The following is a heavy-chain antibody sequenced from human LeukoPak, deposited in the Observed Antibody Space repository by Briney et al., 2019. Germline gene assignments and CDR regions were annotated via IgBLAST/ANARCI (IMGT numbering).Heavy chain of an antibody. CDR3: ARARMIVKGFDP. J-gene: IGHJ5*02. D-gene: IGHD3-22*01. V-gene: IGHV1-46*01. Sequence: ASVMVSCKASGYTFTSYYMHWVRQAPGQGLEWMGIINPSGGSTSYAQKFQGRVTMTRDTSTSTVYMELSSLRSEDTAVYYCARARMIVKGFDPWGQGTLVTVSS. CDR1: GYTFTSYY. CDR2: INPSGGST.